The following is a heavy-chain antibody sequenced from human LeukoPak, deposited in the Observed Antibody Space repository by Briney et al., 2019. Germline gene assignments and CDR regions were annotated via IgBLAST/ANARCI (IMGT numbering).Heavy chain of an antibody. CDR3: ARDMSDYAGHGQSGPFDY. Sequence: GGSLRLSCAAPGFTFSSYAMHWVRQAPGKGLEWVAVISYDGSNKYYADSVKGRFTISRDKSKNTLYLQMNSLRAEDTAVYYCARDMSDYAGHGQSGPFDYWGQGTLVTVSS. J-gene: IGHJ4*02. CDR1: GFTFSSYA. V-gene: IGHV3-30*01. CDR2: ISYDGSNK. D-gene: IGHD3-16*01.